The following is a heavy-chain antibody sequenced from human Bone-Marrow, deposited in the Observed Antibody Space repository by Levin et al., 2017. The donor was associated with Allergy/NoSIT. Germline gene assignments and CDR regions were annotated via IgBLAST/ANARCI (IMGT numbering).Heavy chain of an antibody. CDR1: GFTFDDYA. V-gene: IGHV3-9*01. CDR3: VKDRVSDYNFWNGFDY. CDR2: ISWNSGRI. Sequence: GGSLRLSCAASGFTFDDYAMHWVRQTPGKGLEWVSGISWNSGRIGYADSVKGRFTISRDNGKNSLYLQMNSLRPEDTALYHCVKDRVSDYNFWNGFDYWGQGIQVTVSS. J-gene: IGHJ4*02. D-gene: IGHD3-3*01.